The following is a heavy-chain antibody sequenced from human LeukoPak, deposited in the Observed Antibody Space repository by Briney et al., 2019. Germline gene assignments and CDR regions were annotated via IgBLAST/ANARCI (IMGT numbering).Heavy chain of an antibody. Sequence: SETLSLTCTVSGGSISSYYWSWIRQPPGKGLEWIGYIYDSGSTNYNPSLKSRVTISVDTSKNQFSLKLSSVTAADTAVYYCARGGSEEREDIVVVPAAMRDYYYYYMDVWGKGTTVTVSS. D-gene: IGHD2-2*01. V-gene: IGHV4-59*01. J-gene: IGHJ6*03. CDR1: GGSISSYY. CDR2: IYDSGST. CDR3: ARGGSEEREDIVVVPAAMRDYYYYYMDV.